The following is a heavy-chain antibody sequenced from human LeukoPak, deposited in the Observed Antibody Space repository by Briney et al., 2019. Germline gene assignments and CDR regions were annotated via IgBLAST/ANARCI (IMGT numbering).Heavy chain of an antibody. CDR1: GYTFTGYY. V-gene: IGHV1-2*02. J-gene: IGHJ6*03. CDR3: ARPSGYYYYYYYMDV. D-gene: IGHD3-22*01. Sequence: GASVKVSCKASGYTFTGYYMHWVRQAPGQGLGWMGWINPNSGGTNYAQKFQGRVTMTRDTSISTAYMELSRLRSDDTAVYYCARPSGYYYYYYYMDVWGKGTTVTVSS. CDR2: INPNSGGT.